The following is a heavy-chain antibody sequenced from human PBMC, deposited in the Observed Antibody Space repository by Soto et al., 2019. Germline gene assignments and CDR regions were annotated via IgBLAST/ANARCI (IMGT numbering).Heavy chain of an antibody. Sequence: ASVKVSCKASGYTFTSYYMHWVRQAPGQGLEWMGIINPSGGSTSYAQKFQGRVTMTRDTSTSTVYMELSRLRSEDSAVYYCTRDPGGDYDDYWGQGTLVTVSS. CDR2: INPSGGST. CDR3: TRDPGGDYDDY. CDR1: GYTFTSYY. D-gene: IGHD3-16*01. V-gene: IGHV1-46*01. J-gene: IGHJ4*02.